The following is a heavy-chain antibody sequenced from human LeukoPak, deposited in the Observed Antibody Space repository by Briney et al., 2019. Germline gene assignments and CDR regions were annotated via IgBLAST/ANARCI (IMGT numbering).Heavy chain of an antibody. Sequence: SVKVSCKASGGTFSSYAISWVRQAPGQGLEWMGGIIPIFGTANYAQKFQGRVTITTDESTSTAYMELSSLRSEDTAVYYCARDKCSSTICHNWFDPWGQGTLVTVSS. J-gene: IGHJ5*02. D-gene: IGHD2-2*01. CDR2: IIPIFGTA. CDR1: GGTFSSYA. CDR3: ARDKCSSTICHNWFDP. V-gene: IGHV1-69*05.